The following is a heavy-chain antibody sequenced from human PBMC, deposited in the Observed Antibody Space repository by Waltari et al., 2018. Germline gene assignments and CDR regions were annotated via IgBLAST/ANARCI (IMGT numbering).Heavy chain of an antibody. Sequence: VQLVQSGPELKRPGSSVKVSCKASGGTSKTHGFSWVRQAPGQGLEWLGQSTPIDGATYYPPKCEGRVTLTAEEGTDTVYMELGRLTADDTATYYGAGDLGSEAPLGFWGQGTLVTVSS. V-gene: IGHV1-69*11. CDR2: STPIDGAT. J-gene: IGHJ4*02. CDR1: GGTSKTHG. D-gene: IGHD6-25*01. CDR3: AGDLGSEAPLGF.